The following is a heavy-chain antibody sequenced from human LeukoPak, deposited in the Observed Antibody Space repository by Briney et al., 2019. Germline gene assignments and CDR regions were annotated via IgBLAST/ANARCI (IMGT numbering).Heavy chain of an antibody. D-gene: IGHD5-12*01. J-gene: IGHJ4*02. CDR1: GFTFSRYE. CDR3: VSDAGKGSSPKESGFAL. V-gene: IGHV3-48*03. CDR2: ISDSGKTI. Sequence: GGSLRLSCAVSGFTFSRYEMSWVRQAPGKGLEWVSYISDSGKTIYYADSVKGRFSISRDNAKDSLYLQKYYLRAEDTAIYYCVSDAGKGSSPKESGFALWGQGSLVTVSS.